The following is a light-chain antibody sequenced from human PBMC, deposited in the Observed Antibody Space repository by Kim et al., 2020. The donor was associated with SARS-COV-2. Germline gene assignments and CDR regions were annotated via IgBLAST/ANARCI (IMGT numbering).Light chain of an antibody. CDR2: DTS. V-gene: IGKV3-20*01. CDR3: QQYLKSPLT. Sequence: EIVLTQSPVTLSLSPGERVTLSCRASQSVGSRYLAWFQQKPGQPPRLLMYDTSKRATGVPDRFSGSGSGTDFTLTVSRLEAEDYAVYYCQQYLKSPLTFGGGTKVDIK. CDR1: QSVGSRY. J-gene: IGKJ4*01.